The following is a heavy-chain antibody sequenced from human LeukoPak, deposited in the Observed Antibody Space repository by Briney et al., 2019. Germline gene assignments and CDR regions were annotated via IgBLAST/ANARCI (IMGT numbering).Heavy chain of an antibody. CDR1: GGSISSSSYY. Sequence: PSETLSLTCTVSGGSISSSSYYWGWVRQPPGMGLGWLGSIYYSGSTYFNTSRESRVTISVATSKNQFSLKLRSVTAANTAVYFCARHSPSIWFGELYEPRAWGQGTLVTVSS. CDR2: IYYSGST. CDR3: ARHSPSIWFGELYEPRA. D-gene: IGHD3-10*01. V-gene: IGHV4-39*01. J-gene: IGHJ4*02.